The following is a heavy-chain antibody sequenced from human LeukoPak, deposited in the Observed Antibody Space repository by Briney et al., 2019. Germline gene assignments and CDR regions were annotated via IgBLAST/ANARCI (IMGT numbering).Heavy chain of an antibody. J-gene: IGHJ4*02. D-gene: IGHD2-21*02. CDR3: ARGVVVTHGFDY. CDR2: INHSGST. Sequence: SETLSLTCAVYGGSFSGYYWSWIRQPPGKGLEWIGEINHSGSTNYNPSLKSRVTISVDTSKNQFSLKLSSVTAADTAVYYCARGVVVTHGFDYWGQGTLVTVSS. V-gene: IGHV4-34*01. CDR1: GGSFSGYY.